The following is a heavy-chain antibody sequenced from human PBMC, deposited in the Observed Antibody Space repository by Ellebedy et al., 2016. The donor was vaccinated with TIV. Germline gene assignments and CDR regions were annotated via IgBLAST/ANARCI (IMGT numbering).Heavy chain of an antibody. J-gene: IGHJ4*02. CDR2: VSNTYDI. CDR1: GFTFSIYS. D-gene: IGHD7-27*01. Sequence: PGGSLRLSCAASGFTFSIYSMNWVRHAPGKGLEWVSYVSNTYDIYYADSVKGRFTISRDNAKNSLYLQMNSLKAEDTAVYYCARDHNWGFDYWGQGTLVTVSS. V-gene: IGHV3-48*01. CDR3: ARDHNWGFDY.